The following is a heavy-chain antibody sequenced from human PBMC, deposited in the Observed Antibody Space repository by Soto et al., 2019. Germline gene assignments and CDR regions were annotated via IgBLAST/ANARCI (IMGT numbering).Heavy chain of an antibody. CDR1: GFTFSSYA. CDR3: ARDFYRFNSGYGFSMDV. D-gene: IGHD5-12*01. J-gene: IGHJ6*02. V-gene: IGHV3-30-3*01. Sequence: GGSLRLSCAASGFTFSSYAMHWVRQAPGKGLEWVAVISYDGSNKYYADSVKGRFTISRDNSKNTLYLQMNSLRAEDTAVYYCARDFYRFNSGYGFSMDVWGQGTTVTVSS. CDR2: ISYDGSNK.